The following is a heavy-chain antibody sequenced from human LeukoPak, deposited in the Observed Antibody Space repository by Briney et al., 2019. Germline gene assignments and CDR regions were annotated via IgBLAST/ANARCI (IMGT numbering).Heavy chain of an antibody. Sequence: SETLSLTCAVYGGSFSGYYWSWIRQPPGKGLEWIGEINHSGSTNYNPSLKSRVTISVDTSKNQFPLKLSSVTAAGTAVYYCARGLRVAAAGTSAFDIWGQGTMVTVSS. CDR1: GGSFSGYY. J-gene: IGHJ3*02. V-gene: IGHV4-34*01. CDR2: INHSGST. CDR3: ARGLRVAAAGTSAFDI. D-gene: IGHD6-13*01.